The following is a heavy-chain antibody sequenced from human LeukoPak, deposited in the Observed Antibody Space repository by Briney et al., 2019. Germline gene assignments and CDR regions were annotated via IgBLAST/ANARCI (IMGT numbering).Heavy chain of an antibody. CDR2: IYYTGSI. CDR3: ARDRAGYSSPI. CDR1: GGSISSYY. V-gene: IGHV4-59*01. J-gene: IGHJ4*02. D-gene: IGHD6-13*01. Sequence: SETLSLTCTVSGGSISSYYWSWIRQPPGKGLEWIGSIYYTGSINYNPSLKSRVTISVDTSKNQFSLKLSSVTAADTAVYYCARDRAGYSSPIWGQGTLVTVSS.